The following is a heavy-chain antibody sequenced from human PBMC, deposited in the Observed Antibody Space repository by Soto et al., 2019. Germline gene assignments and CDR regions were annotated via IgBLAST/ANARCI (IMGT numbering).Heavy chain of an antibody. CDR1: GGTFSSYA. CDR2: IIPIFGTA. Sequence: SVKVSCKASGGTFSSYAISWVRQAPGQGLEWMGGIIPIFGTANYAQKFQGRVTITADKSTSTAYMELSSLRSEDTAVYYCARVFSVYYYDSSGYLGAFDTWGQGTMVTVSS. D-gene: IGHD3-22*01. V-gene: IGHV1-69*06. CDR3: ARVFSVYYYDSSGYLGAFDT. J-gene: IGHJ3*02.